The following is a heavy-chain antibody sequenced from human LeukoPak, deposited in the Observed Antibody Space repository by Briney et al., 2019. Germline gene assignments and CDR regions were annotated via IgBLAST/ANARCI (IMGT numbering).Heavy chain of an antibody. CDR1: GYTFTSYY. CDR2: INPSGGST. D-gene: IGHD6-19*01. J-gene: IGHJ4*02. CDR3: ARDGYSSGCSDY. Sequence: ASVKVSCKASGYTFTSYYMHWVRQAPAQGLEWMGIINPSGGSTSYAQKFQGRVTMTRDMSTSTVYMELSSLRSEDTAVYYCARDGYSSGCSDYWGQGTLVTVSS. V-gene: IGHV1-46*01.